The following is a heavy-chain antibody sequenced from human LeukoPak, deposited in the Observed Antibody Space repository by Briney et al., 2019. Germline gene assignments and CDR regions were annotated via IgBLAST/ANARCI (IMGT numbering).Heavy chain of an antibody. Sequence: GGSLRLSCAASGFTFSSYAMTWVRQPPGKGLEGVSSITGSAANTYYADSVKGRFTISRDNSKNTLYLQMNSLRAEDTTVYYCAKRYSGTSGLYNFDYWGQGTLVTVSS. V-gene: IGHV3-23*01. J-gene: IGHJ4*02. CDR3: AKRYSGTSGLYNFDY. CDR1: GFTFSSYA. D-gene: IGHD1-26*01. CDR2: ITGSAANT.